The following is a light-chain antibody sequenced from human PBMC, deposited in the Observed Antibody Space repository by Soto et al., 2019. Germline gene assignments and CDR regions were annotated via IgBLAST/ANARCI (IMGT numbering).Light chain of an antibody. J-gene: IGKJ4*01. CDR1: QSVSNF. CDR3: QQRSNWSLT. CDR2: DAS. Sequence: EKVMTQSPATLSMSPGERATLSCRASQSVSNFLAWYQQKPGQAPRLLIYDASNRAPGIPARFSGGGSGTDFTLTISSLEPEDFAFYYCQQRSNWSLTFGGGTKVDIK. V-gene: IGKV3-11*01.